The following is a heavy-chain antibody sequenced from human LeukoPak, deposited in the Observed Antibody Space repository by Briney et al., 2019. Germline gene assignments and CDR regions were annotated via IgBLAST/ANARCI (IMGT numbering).Heavy chain of an antibody. CDR2: IYTSGST. CDR1: GGSISSYY. D-gene: IGHD2-21*01. Sequence: SETLSLTCTVSGGSISSYYWSWIRQPPGKGLEWIGYIYTSGSTNYNPSLKSRVTISVDTSKNQFSLKLSSVTAADTAVYYCARHMRGDYYYYTDVWGKGTTVTVSS. V-gene: IGHV4-4*09. CDR3: ARHMRGDYYYYTDV. J-gene: IGHJ6*03.